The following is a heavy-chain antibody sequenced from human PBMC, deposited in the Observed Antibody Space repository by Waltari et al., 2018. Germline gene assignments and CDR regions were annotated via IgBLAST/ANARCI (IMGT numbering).Heavy chain of an antibody. CDR2: ISWNSGSI. D-gene: IGHD6-13*01. Sequence: EVQLVESGGGLVQPGRSLRLSCAASGFTFDDYAMHWVRQAPGKGLEWVSGISWNSGSIGYADSVKGRFTISRDNAKNSLYLQMNSLRAEDTALYYCAKSIAAAVRGAFDIWGQGTMVTVSS. CDR1: GFTFDDYA. CDR3: AKSIAAAVRGAFDI. J-gene: IGHJ3*02. V-gene: IGHV3-9*01.